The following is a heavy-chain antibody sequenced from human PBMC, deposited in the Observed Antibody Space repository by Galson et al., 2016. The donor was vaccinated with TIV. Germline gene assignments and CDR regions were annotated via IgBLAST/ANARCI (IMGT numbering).Heavy chain of an antibody. V-gene: IGHV3-53*01. J-gene: IGHJ4*02. CDR2: TYTYDTT. Sequence: SLRLSCAASGFTVSSNYMSWVRQAPGKGLEWVSITYTYDTTYYAHSVKGRFTISRDTSKNTLYLQMNSLRAEDTAVYYCARGYSDAWSKNFFDYWGQGTLVTVSS. CDR1: GFTVSSNY. D-gene: IGHD6-19*01. CDR3: ARGYSDAWSKNFFDY.